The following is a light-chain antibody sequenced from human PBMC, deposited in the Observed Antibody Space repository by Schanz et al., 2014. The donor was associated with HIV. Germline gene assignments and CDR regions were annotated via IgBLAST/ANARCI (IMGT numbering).Light chain of an antibody. CDR3: QQRSYWPAT. CDR1: QSVSWF. Sequence: IQMTQSPSSLSASVGDRVTITCWASQSVSWFLNWYQQKPGKAPKLLIYGASTLQDGVPSRFSGSGSGTDFSLTINSLEPEDFAVYYCQQRSYWPATFGGGTTVEIK. CDR2: GAS. J-gene: IGKJ4*01. V-gene: IGKV1-39*01.